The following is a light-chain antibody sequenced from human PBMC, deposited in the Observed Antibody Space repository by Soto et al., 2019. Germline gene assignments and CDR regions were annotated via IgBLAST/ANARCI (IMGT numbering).Light chain of an antibody. J-gene: IGKJ3*01. CDR3: QQYDTYSVT. Sequence: DIQMTQSPSMVSASFGDRVTITCRASQSFRSWLAWYQVKPGKAPKLLIYKASTLDSGVPSRFSGSGSGTDFTLTISDLQPDDFATYYCQQYDTYSVTFGPGTKVEIK. V-gene: IGKV1-5*03. CDR1: QSFRSW. CDR2: KAS.